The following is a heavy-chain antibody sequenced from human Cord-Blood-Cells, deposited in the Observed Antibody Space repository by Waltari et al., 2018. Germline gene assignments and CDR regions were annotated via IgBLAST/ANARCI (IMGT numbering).Heavy chain of an antibody. J-gene: IGHJ4*02. CDR3: ARDQGSSCYDY. CDR1: GYTLTRSS. V-gene: IGHV1-2*02. Sequence: QVQLVQSGAEVKKPGASVKVSCKASGYTLTRSSLHWVRQAPGQGLEWMGWINPNSGGTNYAQKFQGRVTMTRDTSISTAYMELSRLRSDDTAVYYCARDQGSSCYDYWGQGTLVTVSS. D-gene: IGHD2-2*01. CDR2: INPNSGGT.